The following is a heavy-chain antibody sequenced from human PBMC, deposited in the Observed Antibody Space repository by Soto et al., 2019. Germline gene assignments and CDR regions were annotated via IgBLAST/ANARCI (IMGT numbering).Heavy chain of an antibody. Sequence: SETLSLTCTVSGYSISSGYYWGWIRQPPGKGLEWIGSIYHSGSTYYNPSLKSRVTISVDTSKNQFSLKLSSVTAADTAVYYCASETPTTLYYYDSSGYYYYYGMDVWGQGTTVTVSS. V-gene: IGHV4-38-2*02. CDR2: IYHSGST. CDR1: GYSISSGYY. J-gene: IGHJ6*02. D-gene: IGHD3-22*01. CDR3: ASETPTTLYYYDSSGYYYYYGMDV.